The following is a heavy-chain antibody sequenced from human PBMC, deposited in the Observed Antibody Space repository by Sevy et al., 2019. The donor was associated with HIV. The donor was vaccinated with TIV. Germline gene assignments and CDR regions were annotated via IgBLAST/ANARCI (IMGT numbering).Heavy chain of an antibody. CDR3: ARDYKHGSRGPTDAFDI. J-gene: IGHJ3*02. CDR2: IYTSGST. V-gene: IGHV4-4*07. D-gene: IGHD3-22*01. CDR1: GGSISSYY. Sequence: SETLSLTCTVSGGSISSYYWSWIRQPAGKGLEWIGRIYTSGSTNYNPSLKSRVTMSVDTSKNQFSLKLGSVTAADTAVYYCARDYKHGSRGPTDAFDIWGQGTMVTVSS.